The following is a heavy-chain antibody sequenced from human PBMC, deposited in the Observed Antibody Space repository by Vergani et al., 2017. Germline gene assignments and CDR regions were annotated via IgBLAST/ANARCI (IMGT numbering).Heavy chain of an antibody. D-gene: IGHD2-2*02. V-gene: IGHV1-69*13. J-gene: IGHJ6*03. CDR1: GGTFSSYA. Sequence: QLVQSGAEVRKPGASLKVSCKASGGTFSSYAISWVRQAPGQGLEWMGGIIPIFGTANYAQKFQGRVTITADESTSTAYMELSSLRSEDTAVYYCARDRDCSSTSCYTSNYYYYMDVWGKGTTVTVSS. CDR2: IIPIFGTA. CDR3: ARDRDCSSTSCYTSNYYYYMDV.